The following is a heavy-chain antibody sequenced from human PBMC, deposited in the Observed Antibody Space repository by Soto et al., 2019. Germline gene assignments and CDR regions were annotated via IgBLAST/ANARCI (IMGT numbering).Heavy chain of an antibody. D-gene: IGHD3-10*01. V-gene: IGHV3-73*02. CDR3: TPPWELLSKKFFDY. CDR2: IRGSSNSFAT. CDR1: GFTFSGTA. Sequence: EVQLVESGGDLVQPGGSLKLSCATSGFTFSGTAMHWVRQAPGKGLEWVGRIRGSSNSFATGYAASVQGRFTISRDDSMKTAYLHMNSLKTEDTAVYFCTPPWELLSKKFFDYWGQGTLVTVSS. J-gene: IGHJ4*02.